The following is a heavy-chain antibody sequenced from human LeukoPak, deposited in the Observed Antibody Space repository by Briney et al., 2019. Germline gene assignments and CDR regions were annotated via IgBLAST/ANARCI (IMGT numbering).Heavy chain of an antibody. CDR1: GYTFTSYY. Sequence: ASVKVSCRASGYTFTSYYMHWVRQAPGQGLEWMGIINPSGGSTSYAQKFQGRGTMTSDISTSTVYMELSSLRSEDTAVYYCARVWGSGYYYAHFDYWGQGTLVTVSS. J-gene: IGHJ4*02. V-gene: IGHV1-46*01. CDR2: INPSGGST. D-gene: IGHD3-22*01. CDR3: ARVWGSGYYYAHFDY.